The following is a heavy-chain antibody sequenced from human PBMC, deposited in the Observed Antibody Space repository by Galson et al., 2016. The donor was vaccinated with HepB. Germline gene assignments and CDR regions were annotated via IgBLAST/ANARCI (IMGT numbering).Heavy chain of an antibody. Sequence: SLRLSCAASGFTFSTYTMNWVRQAPGKGLEWVAKISSSSADIFYADSVKGRFTISRNNAKNSLYLQMESLRDEDTAVYFCARTSYSYDTSDYSEAIYFDYWGQGTLVSVSS. D-gene: IGHD3-16*01. CDR2: ISSSSADI. CDR3: ARTSYSYDTSDYSEAIYFDY. J-gene: IGHJ4*02. V-gene: IGHV3-48*02. CDR1: GFTFSTYT.